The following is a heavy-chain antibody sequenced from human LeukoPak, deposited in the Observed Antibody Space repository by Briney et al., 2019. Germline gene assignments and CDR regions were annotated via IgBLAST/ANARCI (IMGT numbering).Heavy chain of an antibody. CDR3: AVWAGEVAFDL. CDR1: GGTFRRYA. Sequence: SVKVSCKASGGTFRRYAISWVRQAPGRALEWMGRIIPIFGTANYAQKFQDRVTITTDESTSTAYMELSSLRAEDSAVYYCAVWAGEVAFDLWGQGTMVTVSS. J-gene: IGHJ3*01. V-gene: IGHV1-69*05. CDR2: IIPIFGTA. D-gene: IGHD2-8*01.